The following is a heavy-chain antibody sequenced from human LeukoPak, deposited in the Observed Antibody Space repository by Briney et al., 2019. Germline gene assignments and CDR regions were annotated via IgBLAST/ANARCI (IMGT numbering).Heavy chain of an antibody. CDR3: ARDRGDYYYYYYMDV. CDR1: GYTFTGYY. V-gene: IGHV1-2*02. Sequence: ASVKVSCKASGYTFTGYYMHGVRQAPGQGLEWMGWINPNSGGTNYAQKFQGRVTMTRDTSISTAYMELSRLRSDDTAVYYCARDRGDYYYYYYMDVWGKGTTVTISS. CDR2: INPNSGGT. J-gene: IGHJ6*03. D-gene: IGHD4-17*01.